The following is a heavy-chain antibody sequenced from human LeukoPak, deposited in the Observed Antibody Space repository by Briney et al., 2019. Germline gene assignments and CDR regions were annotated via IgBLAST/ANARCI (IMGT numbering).Heavy chain of an antibody. D-gene: IGHD2-15*01. CDR1: GGSISSYY. CDR2: IYYSGST. V-gene: IGHV4-59*01. CDR3: ARAHCSGGSCYSGTHYMDV. J-gene: IGHJ6*03. Sequence: ASETLSLTCTVSGGSISSYYWSWIRQPPGKGLEWIGYIYYSGSTIYNPSLKSRVTISVDTSKNQFSLKLSSVTAADTAVYYCARAHCSGGSCYSGTHYMDVWGKGTTVTVSS.